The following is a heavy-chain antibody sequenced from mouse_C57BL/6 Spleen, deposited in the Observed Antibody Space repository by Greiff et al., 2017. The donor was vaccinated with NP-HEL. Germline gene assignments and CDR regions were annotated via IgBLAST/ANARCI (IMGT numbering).Heavy chain of an antibody. CDR2: INPNNGGT. D-gene: IGHD1-1*01. CDR1: GYTFTDYY. Sequence: EVKLQQSGPELVKPGASVKISCKASGYTFTDYYMNWVKQSHGKSLEWIGDINPNNGGTSYNQKFKGKATLTVDKSSSTAYMELRSLTSEDSAVYYCARGGGTTVVDAMDYWGQGTSVTVSS. V-gene: IGHV1-26*01. CDR3: ARGGGTTVVDAMDY. J-gene: IGHJ4*01.